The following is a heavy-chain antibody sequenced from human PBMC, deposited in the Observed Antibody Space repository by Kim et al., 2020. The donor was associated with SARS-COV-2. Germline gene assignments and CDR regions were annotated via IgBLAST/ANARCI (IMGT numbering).Heavy chain of an antibody. CDR2: INHSGST. Sequence: SETLSLTCAVYGGSFSGYYWSWIRQPPGKGLEWIGEINHSGSTNYNPSLKSRVTISVDTSKNQFSLKLSSVTAADTAVYYCARGRYSSRGYDYWGQGTLVTVSS. J-gene: IGHJ4*02. CDR1: GGSFSGYY. V-gene: IGHV4-34*01. CDR3: ARGRYSSRGYDY. D-gene: IGHD6-13*01.